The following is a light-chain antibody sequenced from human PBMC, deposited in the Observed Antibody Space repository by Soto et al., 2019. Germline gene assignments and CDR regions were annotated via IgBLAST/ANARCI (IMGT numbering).Light chain of an antibody. V-gene: IGKV1-39*01. Sequence: DIQMTQSPSSLSASLGDRVTITCRASQTISNYLNWYQQKPGRAPELLVYATSSLQSGVPSRFTGSGSGTHFTLTISGLRPADFATYFCQQSYNTPITFGQGTRLEI. CDR2: ATS. J-gene: IGKJ5*01. CDR1: QTISNY. CDR3: QQSYNTPIT.